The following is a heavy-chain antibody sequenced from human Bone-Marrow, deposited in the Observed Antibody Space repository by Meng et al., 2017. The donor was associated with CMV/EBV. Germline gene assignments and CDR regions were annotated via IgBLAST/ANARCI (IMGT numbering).Heavy chain of an antibody. V-gene: IGHV3-23*01. J-gene: IGHJ4*02. Sequence: LSLTCAASGFTFRSYAMNWVRQPPGKGLEWVSGISGSGDRTHYADSVKGRFTISRDNSKNTLYLQMNSLKAEDTAVYYCARDPDYGDYDEDYYFDYWGQGTLVTVSS. CDR1: GFTFRSYA. CDR3: ARDPDYGDYDEDYYFDY. D-gene: IGHD4-17*01. CDR2: ISGSGDRT.